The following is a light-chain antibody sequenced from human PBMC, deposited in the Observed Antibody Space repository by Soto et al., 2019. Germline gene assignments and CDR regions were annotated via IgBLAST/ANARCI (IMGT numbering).Light chain of an antibody. CDR3: SSYTSTGTLV. CDR2: DVS. CDR1: SSDVGGYYY. V-gene: IGLV2-14*03. J-gene: IGLJ2*01. Sequence: QSALTQPASVSGSPGQSITISCSGTSSDVGGYYYVSWYQHHPGKAPKLMIYDVSNRPSGVSDRFSGSKSGNTASLAISGLLAEDEADYYCSSYTSTGTLVFGGGTKVTVL.